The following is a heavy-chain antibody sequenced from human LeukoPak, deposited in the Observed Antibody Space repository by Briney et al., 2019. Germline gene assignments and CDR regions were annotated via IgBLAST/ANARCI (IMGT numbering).Heavy chain of an antibody. Sequence: ASVKVSCKASGYTFTSYDINWVRQATGQGLEWMGWMNPNSGNTGYAQKFQGRVTMTRNTSISTAYMELSGLRSEDTAVYYCARTYSSSFYYYYYMDVWGKGTTVTVSS. J-gene: IGHJ6*03. CDR3: ARTYSSSFYYYYYMDV. D-gene: IGHD6-6*01. CDR1: GYTFTSYD. CDR2: MNPNSGNT. V-gene: IGHV1-8*01.